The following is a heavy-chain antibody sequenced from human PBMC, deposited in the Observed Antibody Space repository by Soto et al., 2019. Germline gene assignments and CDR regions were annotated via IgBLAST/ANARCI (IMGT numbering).Heavy chain of an antibody. CDR1: GFTFGDYD. CDR3: IRQYCSSTSCYFDVLIWFDP. CDR2: IRNKAYGGTT. J-gene: IGHJ5*02. Sequence: PGGSLRLSCTASGFTFGDYDMSWFRQAPGKGLELVGFIRNKAYGGTTEYAASVKGRFTISRDDSRSIAYLQMNSLKTEDTAVYYFIRQYCSSTSCYFDVLIWFDPWGQGTLVTVSS. V-gene: IGHV3-49*03. D-gene: IGHD2-2*01.